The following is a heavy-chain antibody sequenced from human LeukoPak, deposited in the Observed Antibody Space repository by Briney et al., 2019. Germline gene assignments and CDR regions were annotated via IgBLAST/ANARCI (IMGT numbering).Heavy chain of an antibody. V-gene: IGHV3-48*04. Sequence: GGSLRLSCAASGFTFSSYWMHWVRQAPGKALEWVSYISSSGSTIYYADSVKGGFTISRDNAKNSLYLQMNSLRAEDTAVYYCAELGITMIGGVWGKGTTVTISS. D-gene: IGHD3-10*02. CDR2: ISSSGSTI. J-gene: IGHJ6*04. CDR1: GFTFSSYW. CDR3: AELGITMIGGV.